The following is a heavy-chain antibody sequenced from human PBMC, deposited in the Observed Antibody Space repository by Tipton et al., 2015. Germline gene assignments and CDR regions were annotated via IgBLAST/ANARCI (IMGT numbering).Heavy chain of an antibody. J-gene: IGHJ4*02. CDR1: GFSFDDYG. D-gene: IGHD5-12*01. V-gene: IGHV3-23*01. CDR2: ISGSGDST. Sequence: SLRLSCAASGFSFDDYGMTWVRQAPGKGLEWVSGISGSGDSTYYADSVRGRFTISRDSSKNTLYLQMNGLRSEDTAVYYCAKAHNMVATGGNYWGQGTLVTVSS. CDR3: AKAHNMVATGGNY.